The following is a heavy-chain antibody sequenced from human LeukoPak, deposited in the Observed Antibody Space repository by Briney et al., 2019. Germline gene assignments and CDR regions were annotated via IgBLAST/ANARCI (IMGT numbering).Heavy chain of an antibody. D-gene: IGHD3-22*01. V-gene: IGHV3-23*01. CDR1: GFTFSSYA. CDR3: AKDFRKRPTTYYYDSSGQD. Sequence: GGSLRLSCAASGFTFSSYAMSWVRQAPGKGLEWVSAISGSGGSTYYADSVKGRFTISRDNSKNTLYLQVNSLRAEDTAVYYCAKDFRKRPTTYYYDSSGQDWGQGTLVTVSS. J-gene: IGHJ4*02. CDR2: ISGSGGST.